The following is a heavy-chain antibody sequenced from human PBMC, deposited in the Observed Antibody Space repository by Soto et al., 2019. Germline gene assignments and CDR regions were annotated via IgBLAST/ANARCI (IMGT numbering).Heavy chain of an antibody. CDR2: ISGSGGST. Sequence: GGSLRLSCAASGFTFSSYAMSWVRQAPGKGLEWVSAISGSGGSTYYADSVKGRFTISRDNSKNTLYLQMNSLRDEDTAVYYCAKDLQVTTYYFDYWGQGTLVTVSS. CDR3: AKDLQVTTYYFDY. J-gene: IGHJ4*02. V-gene: IGHV3-23*01. CDR1: GFTFSSYA. D-gene: IGHD1-1*01.